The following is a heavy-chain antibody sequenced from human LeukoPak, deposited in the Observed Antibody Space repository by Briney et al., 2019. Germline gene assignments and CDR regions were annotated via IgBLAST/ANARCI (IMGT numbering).Heavy chain of an antibody. J-gene: IGHJ4*02. V-gene: IGHV1-8*03. CDR3: ARAVAEAFDY. CDR1: GSTFTSYD. D-gene: IGHD6-19*01. CDR2: MNPSSGNT. Sequence: ASVKLSCTASGSTFTSYDVNWLRRATGQGVEWMGWMNPSSGNTGYAQKFQGRVTITTNTSISTAYMELSSLRSADKAVYYCARAVAEAFDYWGQGTLVTVSS.